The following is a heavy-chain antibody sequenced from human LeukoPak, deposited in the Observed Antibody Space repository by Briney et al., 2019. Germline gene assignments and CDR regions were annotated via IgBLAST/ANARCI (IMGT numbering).Heavy chain of an antibody. CDR3: ARDGRMATVTY. V-gene: IGHV1-69*13. CDR2: IIPIFGTA. CDR1: GYTFTSYD. Sequence: ASVKVSCKASGYTFTSYDINWVRQATGQGLEWMGGIIPIFGTANYAQKFQGRVTITADESTSTAYMELSSLRSEDTAVYYCARDGRMATVTYWGQGTLVTVSS. J-gene: IGHJ4*02. D-gene: IGHD4-17*01.